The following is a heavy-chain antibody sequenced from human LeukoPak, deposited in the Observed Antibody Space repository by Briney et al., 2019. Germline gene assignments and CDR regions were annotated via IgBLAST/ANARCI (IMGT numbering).Heavy chain of an antibody. CDR1: GFTVSSNY. V-gene: IGHV3-23*01. J-gene: IGHJ3*01. D-gene: IGHD3-3*01. Sequence: GGSLRLSCAASGFTVSSNYMSWVRQAPGKGLEWVSAISGDGRDISYADAVKGRFTISRDNSKNTLYLQMNSLRDEDTALYYCAIHGGGTIRIEAFDVWGQGTMVTISS. CDR2: ISGDGRDI. CDR3: AIHGGGTIRIEAFDV.